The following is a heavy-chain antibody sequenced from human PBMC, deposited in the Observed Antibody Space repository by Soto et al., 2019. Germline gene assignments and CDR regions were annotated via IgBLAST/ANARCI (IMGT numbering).Heavy chain of an antibody. J-gene: IGHJ6*02. V-gene: IGHV3-53*01. CDR3: ARVGIYYYYYGMDV. Sequence: GSLRLSCAASGFTVSSNYMSWVRQAPGKGLEWVSVIYSGGSTYYADSVKGRFTISRDNSKNTLYLQMNSLRAEDTAVYYCARVGIYYYYYGMDVWGQGTTVTVSS. D-gene: IGHD1-20*01. CDR2: IYSGGST. CDR1: GFTVSSNY.